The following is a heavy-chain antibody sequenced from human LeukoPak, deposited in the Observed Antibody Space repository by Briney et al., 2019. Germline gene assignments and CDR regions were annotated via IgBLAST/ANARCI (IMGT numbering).Heavy chain of an antibody. Sequence: SETLSLTCTVSGGSISSYYWSWIRQPPGKGLEWIGYISYSGSTNYNPSLKSRVTISVDTSKKQFSLKLGSVTAADTAVYYCARASGLLRFLEWLPAYFDYWGQGTLVTVSS. D-gene: IGHD3-3*01. CDR2: ISYSGST. CDR1: GGSISSYY. CDR3: ARASGLLRFLEWLPAYFDY. J-gene: IGHJ4*02. V-gene: IGHV4-59*01.